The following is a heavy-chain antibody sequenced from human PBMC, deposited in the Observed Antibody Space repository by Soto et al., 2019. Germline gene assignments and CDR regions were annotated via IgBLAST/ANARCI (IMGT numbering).Heavy chain of an antibody. CDR3: AKDHPSQLYGMDV. J-gene: IGHJ6*02. CDR2: ISGSGGST. CDR1: VFTFSSYA. V-gene: IGHV3-23*01. D-gene: IGHD2-2*01. Sequence: PWWSLRLSCSASVFTFSSYAMSWFRQAPGKGLEWVSAISGSGGSTYYADSVKGRFTISRDNSKNTLYLQMNSLRAEDTAVYYCAKDHPSQLYGMDVWGQGTTVTVSS.